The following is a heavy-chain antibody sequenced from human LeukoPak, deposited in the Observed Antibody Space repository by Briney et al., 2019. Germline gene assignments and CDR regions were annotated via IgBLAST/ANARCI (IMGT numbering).Heavy chain of an antibody. CDR3: ARSYYDSSGYSIPYYFDY. CDR2: INPNSGGS. Sequence: ASVKVSCKASGYTFTGYYMHWVRQAPGQGLEWMGWINPNSGGSNYAQKFQGRVTMTRDTSISTAYMELSRLRSDDTAVYYCARSYYDSSGYSIPYYFDYWGQGTLVTVSS. CDR1: GYTFTGYY. V-gene: IGHV1-2*02. J-gene: IGHJ4*02. D-gene: IGHD3-22*01.